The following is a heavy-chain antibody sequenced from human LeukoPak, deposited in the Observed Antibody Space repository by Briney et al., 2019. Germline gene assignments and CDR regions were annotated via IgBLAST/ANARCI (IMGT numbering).Heavy chain of an antibody. J-gene: IGHJ4*02. V-gene: IGHV3-23*01. CDR3: AKVQFDYGDYQFFDY. CDR2: ISGSGGRT. CDR1: GFTFSGFD. Sequence: GGSLRLSCAASGFTFSGFDMSWVRQAPGKGLEWVATISGSGGRTYYADSVRGRLTISRDNSKNTLSLQMNSLRAEDTAVYYCAKVQFDYGDYQFFDYWGQGTLVTVSS. D-gene: IGHD4-17*01.